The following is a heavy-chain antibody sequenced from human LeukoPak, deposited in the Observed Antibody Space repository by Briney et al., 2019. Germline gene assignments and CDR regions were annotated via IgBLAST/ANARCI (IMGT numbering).Heavy chain of an antibody. CDR2: ISYDGSNK. CDR1: GFTFSSYA. J-gene: IGHJ6*02. V-gene: IGHV3-30-3*01. D-gene: IGHD1-26*01. CDR3: ARDHAYSGSYRPYGMDV. Sequence: GRSLRLSCAASGFTFSSYAMHWVRQAPGKGLEWVAVISYDGSNKYYANSVKGRFTFSRDNSKNTPYLQMNSLRAEDTAVYYCARDHAYSGSYRPYGMDVWGQGTTVTVSS.